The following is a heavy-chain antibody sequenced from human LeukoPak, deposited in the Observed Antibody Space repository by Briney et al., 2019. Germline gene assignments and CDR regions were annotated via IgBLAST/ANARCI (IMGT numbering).Heavy chain of an antibody. V-gene: IGHV1-24*01. CDR3: ATGSRIDHFIDY. CDR2: CDPEDGET. D-gene: IGHD2-15*01. CDR1: GYTLTEFC. Sequence: SVTVSFTVSGYTLTEFCMHWVRQAPGQGLGWMGGCDPEDGETIYAQKFQGRVTMNEDTSTDTAYMELSSLRSEDTAVYYCATGSRIDHFIDYWGQGTLVTVSS. J-gene: IGHJ4*02.